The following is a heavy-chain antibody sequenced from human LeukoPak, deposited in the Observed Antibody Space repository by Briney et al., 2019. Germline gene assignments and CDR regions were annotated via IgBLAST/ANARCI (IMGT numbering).Heavy chain of an antibody. CDR3: ARVVRRDYYYGMDV. Sequence: ASVKDSCKASGYTFTSYAMHWVRQAPGQRLEWMGWINAGNGNTKYSQKFQGRVTITRDTSASTAYMELSSLRSEDTAVYYCARVVRRDYYYGMDVWGQGTTVTVSS. J-gene: IGHJ6*02. CDR2: INAGNGNT. D-gene: IGHD3-10*01. V-gene: IGHV1-3*01. CDR1: GYTFTSYA.